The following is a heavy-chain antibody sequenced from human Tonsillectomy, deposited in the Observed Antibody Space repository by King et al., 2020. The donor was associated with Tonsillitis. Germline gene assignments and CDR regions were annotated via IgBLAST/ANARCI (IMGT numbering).Heavy chain of an antibody. CDR1: GYTFTGYY. J-gene: IGHJ4*02. CDR3: ARGPKVTFFYFDY. CDR2: INANSGGT. V-gene: IGHV1-2*02. D-gene: IGHD4-17*01. Sequence: QLVQSGAEVKKPGASVKVSCKASGYTFTGYYIHWVRQAPGQGLEWMGWINANSGGTNFAQKFQGRVTMTRDTSISTAYMELSRLTSDDTAVYYCARGPKVTFFYFDYWGQGTLVPVSS.